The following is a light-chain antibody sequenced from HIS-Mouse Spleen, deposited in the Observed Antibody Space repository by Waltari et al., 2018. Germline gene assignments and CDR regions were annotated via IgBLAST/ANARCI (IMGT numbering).Light chain of an antibody. Sequence: SYELTQPPSVSVPPGQPASFTFSGHALPKKYAYWYQQKSGQAPVLVIYEDSKRPSGIPERFSGSSSGTMATLTISGAQVEDEADYYCYSTDSSGNHRVFGGGTKLTVL. V-gene: IGLV3-10*01. CDR3: YSTDSSGNHRV. CDR2: EDS. CDR1: ALPKKY. J-gene: IGLJ2*01.